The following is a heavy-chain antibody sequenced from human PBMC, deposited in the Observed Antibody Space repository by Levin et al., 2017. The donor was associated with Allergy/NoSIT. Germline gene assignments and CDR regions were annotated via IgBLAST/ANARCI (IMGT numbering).Heavy chain of an antibody. Sequence: GESLKISCAASGFTFSSYAMSWVRQAPGKGLEWVSAISGSGGSTYYADSVKGRFTISRDNSKNTLYLQMNSLRAEDTAVYYCAKDPPGSSGWYDAYFDYWGQGTLVTVSS. CDR3: AKDPPGSSGWYDAYFDY. CDR1: GFTFSSYA. CDR2: ISGSGGST. J-gene: IGHJ4*02. D-gene: IGHD6-19*01. V-gene: IGHV3-23*01.